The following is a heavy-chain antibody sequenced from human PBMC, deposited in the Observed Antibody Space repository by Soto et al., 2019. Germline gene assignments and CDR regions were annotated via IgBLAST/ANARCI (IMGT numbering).Heavy chain of an antibody. Sequence: PGGSLRLSCSASGFTFSNYALHWARQAPGKGLAYVSSISSNGGFTYYSDSVKGRFTISRDNSKNTLSLQMTSLRPEDTAVYYCVTTGHCSGTRCYEFRDYYYGMDVWGQGTMVTVSS. CDR2: ISSNGGFT. J-gene: IGHJ6*02. V-gene: IGHV3-64D*06. D-gene: IGHD2-2*01. CDR3: VTTGHCSGTRCYEFRDYYYGMDV. CDR1: GFTFSNYA.